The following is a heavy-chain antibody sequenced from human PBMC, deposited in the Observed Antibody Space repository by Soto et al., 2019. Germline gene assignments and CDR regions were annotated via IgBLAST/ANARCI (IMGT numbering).Heavy chain of an antibody. CDR2: MNPNSGNT. V-gene: IGHV1-8*01. Sequence: ASVKVSCKASGYTFTSYDINWVRQATGQGLEWMGWMNPNSGNTGYAQKFQGRVTMTRNTSISTAYMELSSLRSEDMAVYYCARGRRGYSYGSGYYYYYGMDVCGQRNTVTVS. J-gene: IGHJ6*02. CDR3: ARGRRGYSYGSGYYYYYGMDV. CDR1: GYTFTSYD. D-gene: IGHD5-18*01.